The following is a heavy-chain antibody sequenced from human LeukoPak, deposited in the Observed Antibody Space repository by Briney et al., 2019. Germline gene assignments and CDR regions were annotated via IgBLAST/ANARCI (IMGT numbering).Heavy chain of an antibody. CDR3: TRGPPNWGYDF. CDR1: GYTFVSYD. CDR2: MSPKSGNT. J-gene: IGHJ4*02. D-gene: IGHD7-27*01. V-gene: IGHV1-8*01. Sequence: ASVKVSCKASGYTFVSYDINWVRQATGQGPEWMGWMSPKSGNTGYAQKFQGRVTMTRDTSINTAYMELSGPMSEDTAVYYCTRGPPNWGYDFWGQGTLVTVSS.